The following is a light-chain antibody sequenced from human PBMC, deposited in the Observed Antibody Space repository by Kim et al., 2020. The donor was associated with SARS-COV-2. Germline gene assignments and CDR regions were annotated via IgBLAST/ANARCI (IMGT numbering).Light chain of an antibody. CDR2: LVS. J-gene: IGKJ1*01. Sequence: PAPISCRSSPSLLHSNGNTYLDWYLQKPGQPPQLLIYLVSNRASGVPDRFSGSGSGTDFTLKISRVEAEDVGFYYCMQALATPGTFGQGTKVDIK. CDR3: MQALATPGT. V-gene: IGKV2-28*01. CDR1: PSLLHSNGNTY.